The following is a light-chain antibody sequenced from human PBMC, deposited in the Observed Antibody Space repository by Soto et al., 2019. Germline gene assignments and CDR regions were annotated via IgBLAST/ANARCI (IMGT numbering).Light chain of an antibody. CDR2: WAS. CDR1: QSVLYNSDSKNY. CDR3: QQYYSPPLT. V-gene: IGKV4-1*01. J-gene: IGKJ4*01. Sequence: DIVMTQSPHSLAVSLGERATINCKSSQSVLYNSDSKNYLAWYQQKVGQPPKLLIYWASTRESGVPDRFSGSGSGTDFTLTISSLQAEDVAVYYCQQYYSPPLTFGGGTKVDIK.